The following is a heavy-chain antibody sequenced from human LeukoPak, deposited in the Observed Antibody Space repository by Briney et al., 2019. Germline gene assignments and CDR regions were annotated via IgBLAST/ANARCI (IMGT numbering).Heavy chain of an antibody. CDR2: INHSGST. CDR3: ARGATVVTGGPNDY. V-gene: IGHV4-34*01. CDR1: GGSFSGYY. D-gene: IGHD4-23*01. J-gene: IGHJ4*02. Sequence: PSETLSLTCAVYGGSFSGYYWSWIRQPPGKGLEWIGEINHSGSTNYNPSLKSRVTISVDTSKNQFSLKLSSVTAADTAVYYCARGATVVTGGPNDYWGQGTLVTVSS.